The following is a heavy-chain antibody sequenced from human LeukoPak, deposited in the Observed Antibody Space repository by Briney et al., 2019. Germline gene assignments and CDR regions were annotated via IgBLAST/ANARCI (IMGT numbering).Heavy chain of an antibody. D-gene: IGHD5-18*01. CDR3: TTQGYSYGPKFEY. CDR2: IRSKANSYAT. CDR1: GLTFSGSA. Sequence: GGSLRLSCVVSGLTFSGSAMHWVRQASGKGLEWVGRIRSKANSYATGYTESVKGRFTISRDDSKNTAFLQMNSLKSEDTAVCYCTTQGYSYGPKFEYWGQGTLVTVSS. V-gene: IGHV3-73*01. J-gene: IGHJ4*02.